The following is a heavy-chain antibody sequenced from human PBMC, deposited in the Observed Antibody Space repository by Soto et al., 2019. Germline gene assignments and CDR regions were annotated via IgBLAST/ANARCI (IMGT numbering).Heavy chain of an antibody. CDR2: IIPIFGTA. Sequence: QVQLVQSGAEVKKPGSSVKVSCKASGGTFSSDAISWVRQAPGQVLEWMGGIIPIFGTANYAQKFQGRVTITADESTSTAYMELSSLRSEDTAVYYCAGIMVRGVNYGMDVWGQGTTVTVSS. CDR3: AGIMVRGVNYGMDV. V-gene: IGHV1-69*01. CDR1: GGTFSSDA. J-gene: IGHJ6*02. D-gene: IGHD3-10*01.